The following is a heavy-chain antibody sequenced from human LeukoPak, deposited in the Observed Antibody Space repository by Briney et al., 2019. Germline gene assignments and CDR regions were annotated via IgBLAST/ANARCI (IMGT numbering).Heavy chain of an antibody. CDR3: ARLDYYDSSGYQYYFDY. D-gene: IGHD3-22*01. J-gene: IGHJ4*02. V-gene: IGHV4-39*01. CDR1: NDSISPLY. Sequence: PSETLSLTCTVSNDSISPLYWGWIRQPPGKGLEWIGSIYYSGSTYYNPSLKSRVTISVDTSKNQFSLKLSSVTAADTAVYYCARLDYYDSSGYQYYFDYWGQGTLVTVS. CDR2: IYYSGST.